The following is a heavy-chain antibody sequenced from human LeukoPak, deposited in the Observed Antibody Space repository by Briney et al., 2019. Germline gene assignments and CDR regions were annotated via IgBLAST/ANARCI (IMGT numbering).Heavy chain of an antibody. Sequence: SETLSLTCTVSGGSISSYYWSWLRQPAGKGLEWIGRIYTSGSTNYNPSLKSRVTMSVDTSKNQFSLKLSSVTAADTAVYYCAREPYYDFWSGHYNWFDPWGQGALVTVSS. CDR1: GGSISSYY. CDR3: AREPYYDFWSGHYNWFDP. V-gene: IGHV4-4*07. D-gene: IGHD3-3*01. J-gene: IGHJ5*02. CDR2: IYTSGST.